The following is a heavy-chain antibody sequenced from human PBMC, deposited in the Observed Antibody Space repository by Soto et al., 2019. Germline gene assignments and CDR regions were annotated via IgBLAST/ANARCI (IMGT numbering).Heavy chain of an antibody. V-gene: IGHV4-59*08. Sequence: QVQLQESGPGLVKPSETLSLTCTVSGGSISSYYWSWIRQPPGKGLEWIGYIYYSGRTNYNPSLKSRVPIYVDTSKNQFSLKLSSVTAADTAVYYCARLGERWLPMGWYFDLWGRGTLVTVSS. CDR1: GGSISSYY. CDR3: ARLGERWLPMGWYFDL. D-gene: IGHD5-12*01. J-gene: IGHJ2*01. CDR2: IYYSGRT.